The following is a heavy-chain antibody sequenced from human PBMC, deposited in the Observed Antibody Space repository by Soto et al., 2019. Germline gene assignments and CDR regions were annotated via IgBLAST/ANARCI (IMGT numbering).Heavy chain of an antibody. J-gene: IGHJ6*02. CDR1: GYSFTSYW. V-gene: IGHV5-51*01. D-gene: IGHD6-19*01. Sequence: GESLKISCKGSGYSFTSYWIGWVRQMPGKGLEWLGIIYPGDSDTRYSPSFQGQVTISVDKSISTAYLQWSSLKASDTAMYYCATGRGWYDRDYYVMDVRGQGSTVTVAS. CDR3: ATGRGWYDRDYYVMDV. CDR2: IYPGDSDT.